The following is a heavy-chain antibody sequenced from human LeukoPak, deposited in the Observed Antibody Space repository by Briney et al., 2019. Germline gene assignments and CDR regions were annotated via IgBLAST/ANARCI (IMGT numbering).Heavy chain of an antibody. J-gene: IGHJ4*02. V-gene: IGHV3-72*01. Sequence: GGSLRLSCAASGFTFSDHYMDWVRQAPGKGLEWVGRIRKKSNSYSTEYAASVKGRFTVSRDDSTNSLYLQMNSLKTEDTAVYYCARSSGSSYNFGPLDYWGQGTLVTVSS. CDR2: IRKKSNSYST. CDR3: ARSSGSSYNFGPLDY. CDR1: GFTFSDHY. D-gene: IGHD3-10*01.